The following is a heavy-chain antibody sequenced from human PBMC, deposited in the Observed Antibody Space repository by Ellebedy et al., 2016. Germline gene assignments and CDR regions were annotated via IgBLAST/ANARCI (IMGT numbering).Heavy chain of an antibody. J-gene: IGHJ5*02. D-gene: IGHD3-3*02. V-gene: IGHV5-51*01. CDR1: GYSFTSYW. Sequence: GESLKISXKGSGYSFTSYWIGWVRQMPGKGLEWMGIIYPGDSDTRYSPSFQGQVTISADKSISTAYLQWSSLKASDTAMYYCAREWGVLGGPPDWFDPWGQGTLVTVSS. CDR3: AREWGVLGGPPDWFDP. CDR2: IYPGDSDT.